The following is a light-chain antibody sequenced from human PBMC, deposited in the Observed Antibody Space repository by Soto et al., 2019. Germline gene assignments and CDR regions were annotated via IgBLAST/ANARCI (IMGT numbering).Light chain of an antibody. J-gene: IGKJ1*01. Sequence: EIVLTQSPCTLSLSPGERATLSCRASQSVSSNYLAWYQQKPGQAPRLLIYGASSRATGIPDRVSGSGSGTDFTLSISRLEPEDFAVYYCQQYGISPWTFGQGTKVETK. CDR1: QSVSSNY. CDR3: QQYGISPWT. V-gene: IGKV3-20*01. CDR2: GAS.